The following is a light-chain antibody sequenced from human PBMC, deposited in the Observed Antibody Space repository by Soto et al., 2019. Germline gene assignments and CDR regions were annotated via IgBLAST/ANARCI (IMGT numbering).Light chain of an antibody. V-gene: IGLV2-14*01. J-gene: IGLJ3*02. CDR3: SSYTTSSTQG. CDR1: SSDIGTYNY. Sequence: QSALTQPASVSGSPGQSITISCTGTSSDIGTYNYVSWYQQHPGKVPKLMIYEVSNRPSGVSNRFSGSKSGNTASLAISGLQGEDGADYYCSSYTTSSTQGFGGGTKLTVL. CDR2: EVS.